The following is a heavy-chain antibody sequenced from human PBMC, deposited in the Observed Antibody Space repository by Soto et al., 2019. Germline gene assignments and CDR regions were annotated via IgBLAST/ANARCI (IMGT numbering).Heavy chain of an antibody. Sequence: EVQLVESGGGLVQPGGSLRLSCAASGFTFSSYSMNWVRQAPGKGLEWVSYISSSSSTIYYADSVKGRFTISRDNAKNSLYLQMNSLRDEDTAVYYCAREFMVRGVIITTYYYYGMDVWGQGTTVTVSS. CDR3: AREFMVRGVIITTYYYYGMDV. J-gene: IGHJ6*02. CDR2: ISSSSSTI. D-gene: IGHD3-10*01. V-gene: IGHV3-48*02. CDR1: GFTFSSYS.